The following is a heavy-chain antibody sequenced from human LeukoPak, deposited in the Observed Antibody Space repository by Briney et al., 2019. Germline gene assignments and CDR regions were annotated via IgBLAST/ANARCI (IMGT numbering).Heavy chain of an antibody. D-gene: IGHD3-10*01. CDR3: ARVTTLLLWFGELLNWFDP. J-gene: IGHJ5*02. V-gene: IGHV3-30*04. CDR1: GFTFSSYA. CDR2: ISYDGSNK. Sequence: GGSLRLSCAASGFTFSSYAMHWVRQAPGKGLEWVAVISYDGSNKYYADSVKGRFTISRDNSKNTLYLQMNSLRAEDTAVYYCARVTTLLLWFGELLNWFDPWGQGTLVTVSS.